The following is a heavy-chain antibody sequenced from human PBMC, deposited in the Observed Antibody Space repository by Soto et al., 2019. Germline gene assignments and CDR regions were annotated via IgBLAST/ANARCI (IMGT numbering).Heavy chain of an antibody. J-gene: IGHJ4*02. CDR3: ARVRSVAWAGCDY. CDR2: IYHNEYT. V-gene: IGHV4-30-2*01. Sequence: ASETLSLTCAVSGGSISSDYSWSWIRQPPGKGLEWIGYIYHNEYTYYNPSLKSRVTISVDRSKNQFSLKLNSVTAADTAVYYCARVRSVAWAGCDYWGQGTLVTVSS. D-gene: IGHD6-19*01. CDR1: GGSISSDYS.